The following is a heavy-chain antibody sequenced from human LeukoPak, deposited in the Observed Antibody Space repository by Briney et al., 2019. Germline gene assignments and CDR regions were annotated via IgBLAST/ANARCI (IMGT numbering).Heavy chain of an antibody. CDR1: GGSISSSSYY. Sequence: SETLSLTCTVSGGSISSSSYYWGWIRQPPGKGLEWIGSIYYSGSTYYNPSLKSRVTISVDTSKNQFSLKLSSVTAADTAVYYCARGVAAPDWYFDLWGRGTLVTVSS. J-gene: IGHJ2*01. V-gene: IGHV4-39*07. CDR2: IYYSGST. D-gene: IGHD6-13*01. CDR3: ARGVAAPDWYFDL.